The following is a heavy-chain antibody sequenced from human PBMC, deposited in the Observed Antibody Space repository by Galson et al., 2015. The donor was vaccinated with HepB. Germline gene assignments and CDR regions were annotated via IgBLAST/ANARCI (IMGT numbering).Heavy chain of an antibody. Sequence: SLRLSCAASGFTFSSYAMSWVRQAPGKGLEWVSAISGSGGSTYYADSVKGRFTISRDNSKNTLYLQMNSLRAEDTAVYYCATYYDFWSGPNGALDYWGQGTLFTVSS. CDR3: ATYYDFWSGPNGALDY. CDR1: GFTFSSYA. V-gene: IGHV3-23*01. J-gene: IGHJ4*02. CDR2: ISGSGGST. D-gene: IGHD3-3*01.